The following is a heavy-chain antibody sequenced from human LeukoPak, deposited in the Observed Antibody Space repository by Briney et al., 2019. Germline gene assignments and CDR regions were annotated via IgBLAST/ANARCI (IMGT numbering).Heavy chain of an antibody. CDR1: GFTFSSCG. Sequence: GGSLRPSCAASGFTFSSCGMHWVRQAPGKGLEWVAVISYDGSNKYYADSVKGRFTISRDNSKNTLYLQMNSLRAEDTAVYYCAKPHSSYCSSTSCYVVYYYYYMDVWGKGTTVTISS. V-gene: IGHV3-30*18. CDR3: AKPHSSYCSSTSCYVVYYYYYMDV. CDR2: ISYDGSNK. D-gene: IGHD2-2*01. J-gene: IGHJ6*03.